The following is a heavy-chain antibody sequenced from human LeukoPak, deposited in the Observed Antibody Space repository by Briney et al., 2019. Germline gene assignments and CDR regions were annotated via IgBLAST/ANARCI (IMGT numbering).Heavy chain of an antibody. CDR1: GFTFSSYA. CDR3: AKDLEGYYGSGTIDY. J-gene: IGHJ4*02. V-gene: IGHV3-23*01. CDR2: ISGSGGST. D-gene: IGHD3-10*01. Sequence: LGGSLRLSCAASGFTFSSYAMSWVRQARGKGLEWVSAISGSGGSTYYADSVKGRFTISRDNSKNTLYLQMNSLRAEDTAVYYCAKDLEGYYGSGTIDYWGQGTLVTVSS.